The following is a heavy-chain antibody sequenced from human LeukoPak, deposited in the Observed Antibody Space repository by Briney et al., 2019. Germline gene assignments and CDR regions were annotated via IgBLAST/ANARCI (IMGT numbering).Heavy chain of an antibody. Sequence: SETLSLTCAVSGVSFSGYYWSWIRQPPGKGLEWIGEINHSGSTNYNPSLKSRVTISVDTSKNQFSLKLSSVTAADTAVYYCARVGTMVRIDYWGQGTLVTVSS. V-gene: IGHV4-34*01. CDR2: INHSGST. CDR1: GVSFSGYY. D-gene: IGHD3-10*01. J-gene: IGHJ4*02. CDR3: ARVGTMVRIDY.